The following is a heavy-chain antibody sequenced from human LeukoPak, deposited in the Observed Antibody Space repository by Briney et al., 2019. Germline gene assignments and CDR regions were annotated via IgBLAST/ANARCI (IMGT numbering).Heavy chain of an antibody. D-gene: IGHD1-26*01. CDR2: IYDRGST. Sequence: SETLSLTCTVTGASISSHYWCWIQQTPGPGLEWIGDIYDRGSTTYNPSLKSRVSISVDTSRNQFSLNLRSVTAADTAVYYCAKIEVGRFDPWGQGTLVTVSS. V-gene: IGHV4-59*11. CDR3: AKIEVGRFDP. CDR1: GASISSHY. J-gene: IGHJ5*02.